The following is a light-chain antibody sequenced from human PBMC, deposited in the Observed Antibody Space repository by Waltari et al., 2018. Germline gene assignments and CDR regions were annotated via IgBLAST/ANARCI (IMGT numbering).Light chain of an antibody. J-gene: IGLJ2*01. Sequence: QSALTQPASVSGSPGQSITTSCTGTTRDVGSYNLVSWYQQHPGKAPKVMIYEVTKRPSGVSNRFSGSKSGNTASLTISGLQAEDEAEYYCCSYAGLSTFVIFGGGTKLTVL. CDR2: EVT. V-gene: IGLV2-23*02. CDR1: TRDVGSYNL. CDR3: CSYAGLSTFVI.